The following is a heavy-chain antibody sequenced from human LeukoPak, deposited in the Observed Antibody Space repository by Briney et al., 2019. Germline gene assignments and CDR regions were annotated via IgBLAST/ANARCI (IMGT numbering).Heavy chain of an antibody. CDR1: GFTFSGSA. Sequence: GGSLRLSCAASGFTFSGSAMHWVRQASGKGLEWVGRIRSKANSYATAYAASVKSRFSISRDDSKNTAYLKLNSLKSEDTAGYYCRGHLEGEGFDYWGQGTLVTVSS. J-gene: IGHJ4*02. D-gene: IGHD3-3*01. CDR3: RGHLEGEGFDY. V-gene: IGHV3-73*01. CDR2: IRSKANSYAT.